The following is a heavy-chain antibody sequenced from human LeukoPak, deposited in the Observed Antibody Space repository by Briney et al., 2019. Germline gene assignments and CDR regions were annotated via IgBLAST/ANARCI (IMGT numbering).Heavy chain of an antibody. D-gene: IGHD3-16*01. CDR3: AKLEGERGY. J-gene: IGHJ4*02. Sequence: PGGSLRLYCAASGFTFSSYGMHWVREAPGKRLEWVAFIRYDGSNKSYAHSARGRFTISRENPKNTLSLQMNSLRTEATAVFYRAKLEGERGYWGQGTLVTVSS. CDR1: GFTFSSYG. CDR2: IRYDGSNK. V-gene: IGHV3-30*02.